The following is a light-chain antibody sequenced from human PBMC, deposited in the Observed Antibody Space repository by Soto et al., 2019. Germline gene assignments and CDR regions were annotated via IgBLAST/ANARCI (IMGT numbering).Light chain of an antibody. CDR1: QSFSSHF. CDR2: GTS. CDR3: QPLHTSLRA. V-gene: IGKV3-20*01. Sequence: VSTQSPGALSLNPGDTATLSRRASQSFSSHFLAWYQQKPGQAPRLLIHGTSSGATGIPDRFSGSGSGTDFTLTIIILEPEASAVYYCQPLHTSLRACGHGTKV. J-gene: IGKJ1*01.